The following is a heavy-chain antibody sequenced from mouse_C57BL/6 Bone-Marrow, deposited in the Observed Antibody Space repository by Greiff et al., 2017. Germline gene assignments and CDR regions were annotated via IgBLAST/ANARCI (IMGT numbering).Heavy chain of an antibody. J-gene: IGHJ3*01. V-gene: IGHV5-17*01. CDR1: GFTFSDSG. CDR2: ISSGSSTI. CDR3: ASWFAY. Sequence: EVQLVESGGGLVKPGGSLKLSCAASGFTFSDSGMHWVRQAPEKGLEWVAYISSGSSTIYYADTVKGRFTISRDNAKNTLFLQMTSLRSEDTAMYYGASWFAYWGQGTLVTVSA.